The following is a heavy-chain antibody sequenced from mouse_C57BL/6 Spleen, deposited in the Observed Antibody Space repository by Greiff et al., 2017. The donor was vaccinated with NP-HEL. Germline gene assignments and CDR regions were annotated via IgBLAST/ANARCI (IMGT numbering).Heavy chain of an antibody. Sequence: EVNVVESGGGLVKPGGSLKLSCAASGFTFSDFGMHWVRQAPEKGLEWVAYISSGSSTIYYADTVKGRFTISRDNAKNTLFLQMTSLRSEDTAMYYCARPGTTVVGYAMDYWGQGTSVTVSS. CDR3: ARPGTTVVGYAMDY. CDR1: GFTFSDFG. D-gene: IGHD1-1*01. J-gene: IGHJ4*01. V-gene: IGHV5-17*01. CDR2: ISSGSSTI.